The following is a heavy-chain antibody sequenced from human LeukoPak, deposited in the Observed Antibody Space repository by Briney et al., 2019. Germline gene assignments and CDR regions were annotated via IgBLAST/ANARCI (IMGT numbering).Heavy chain of an antibody. Sequence: SETLSLTCSVSGGSIDNHYWTWIRRPPGKGLEWIGHIYYSGSTTYNPSLKSRVTISVDTSKNQFSLRLSSVTPADTAAYYCARDLGYFGSGSYLGWFDPWGQGTLVTVSS. V-gene: IGHV4-59*11. CDR2: IYYSGST. J-gene: IGHJ5*02. CDR1: GGSIDNHY. CDR3: ARDLGYFGSGSYLGWFDP. D-gene: IGHD3-10*01.